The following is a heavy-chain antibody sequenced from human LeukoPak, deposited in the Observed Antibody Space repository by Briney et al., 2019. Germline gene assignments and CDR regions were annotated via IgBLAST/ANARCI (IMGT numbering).Heavy chain of an antibody. D-gene: IGHD4-17*01. CDR3: AKDRRVTTWVVYYYYGMDV. Sequence: GGSLRLSCAASGFTFSSYGMHWVRQAPGKGLEWVAVISYDGSNKYYADSVKGRFTISRDTSKNTQYLQMNSLRAEDTAVYYCAKDRRVTTWVVYYYYGMDVWGQGTTVTVSS. CDR1: GFTFSSYG. J-gene: IGHJ6*02. V-gene: IGHV3-30*18. CDR2: ISYDGSNK.